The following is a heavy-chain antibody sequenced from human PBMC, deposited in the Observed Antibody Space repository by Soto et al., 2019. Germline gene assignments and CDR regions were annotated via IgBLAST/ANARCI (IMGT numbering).Heavy chain of an antibody. CDR3: ARHPGYNWFEP. J-gene: IGHJ5*02. CDR2: IYYSGST. V-gene: IGHV4-59*01. Sequence: SETLSLTCTVSGGSISSYYWSWIRQPPGKGLEWIGYIYYSGSTNYNPSLKSRVTISVDTSKNQFSLKLSSVTAADTAVYYCARHPGYNWFEPWGQGTLVTVSS. CDR1: GGSISSYY. D-gene: IGHD3-10*01.